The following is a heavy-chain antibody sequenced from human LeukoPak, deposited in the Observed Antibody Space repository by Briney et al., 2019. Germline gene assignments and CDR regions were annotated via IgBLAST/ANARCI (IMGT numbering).Heavy chain of an antibody. D-gene: IGHD6-13*01. CDR3: ARGFAQAGIAAAATRGAGWFDP. J-gene: IGHJ5*02. V-gene: IGHV4-34*01. CDR1: GGSFSGYY. Sequence: SETLSLTCAVYGGSFSGYYWSWIRQPPGKGLEWIGEINHSGSTNYNPSLKSRVTISVDTSKNQFSLKLSSVTAADTAVYYCARGFAQAGIAAAATRGAGWFDPWGQGTLVTVSS. CDR2: INHSGST.